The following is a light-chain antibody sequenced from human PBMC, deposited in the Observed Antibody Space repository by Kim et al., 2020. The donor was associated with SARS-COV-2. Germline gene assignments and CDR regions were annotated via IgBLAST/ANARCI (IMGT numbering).Light chain of an antibody. CDR1: QSVTTN. J-gene: IGKJ1*01. CDR3: QQYNNWPWT. V-gene: IGKV3-15*01. CDR2: GAS. Sequence: ETVMTQSPVTLSVSPGERVTLSCGASQSVTTNLAWYQHKPGQAPRLLINGASTRATGIPARFSGSGSGTEFTLAISSLQSEDFAVYYCQQYNNWPWTCGQGTKVDIK.